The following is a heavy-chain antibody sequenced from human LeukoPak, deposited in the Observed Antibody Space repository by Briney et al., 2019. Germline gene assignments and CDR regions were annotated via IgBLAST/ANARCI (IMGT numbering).Heavy chain of an antibody. V-gene: IGHV3-48*03. J-gene: IGHJ4*02. Sequence: GGSLRLSCAASGFTFSTYGMSWVRQTPGKGLGWVSATSGSGTTTYYEDSVKGRFTISRDNAKNSLYLQMNSLRAEDTAVYYCARRLRRNYFDYWGQGTLVTVSS. CDR1: GFTFSTYG. CDR3: ARRLRRNYFDY. D-gene: IGHD4-17*01. CDR2: TSGSGTTT.